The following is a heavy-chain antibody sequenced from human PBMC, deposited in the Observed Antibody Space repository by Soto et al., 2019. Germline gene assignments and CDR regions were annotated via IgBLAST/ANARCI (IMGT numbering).Heavy chain of an antibody. Sequence: QVHLVQSGAEVKKPGASVKVSCKGSGYAFTTYGITWVRQAPGQGLEWMGWISAHNGNTNYAQKLQGRVTVTRDTATSTAYRELRSLRSGDRAVYYCARGRYGDYWGQGARVTVSS. J-gene: IGHJ4*02. V-gene: IGHV1-18*01. CDR2: ISAHNGNT. CDR3: ARGRYGDY. D-gene: IGHD1-1*01. CDR1: GYAFTTYG.